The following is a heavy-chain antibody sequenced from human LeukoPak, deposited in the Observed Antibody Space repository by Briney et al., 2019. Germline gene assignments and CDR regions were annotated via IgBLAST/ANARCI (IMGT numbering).Heavy chain of an antibody. CDR2: ISGPGGNT. D-gene: IGHD6-13*01. V-gene: IGHV3-23*01. Sequence: PGGSLRLSCEASGFTFSSYAMSWVRQAPGKGLEWVSAISGPGGNTYYADSVKGRFTISRDNSKNTLYLQMNSLSAEDTAVYYCAKAHIAAAGTRRGMDVWGKGTTVTVSS. J-gene: IGHJ6*04. CDR3: AKAHIAAAGTRRGMDV. CDR1: GFTFSSYA.